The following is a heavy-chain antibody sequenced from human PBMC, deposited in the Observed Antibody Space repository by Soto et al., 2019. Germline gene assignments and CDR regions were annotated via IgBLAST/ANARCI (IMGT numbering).Heavy chain of an antibody. D-gene: IGHD2-21*02. CDR3: ASGGNSDFFDY. Sequence: PVGSLRLSCAASGFTVSSNYMSWVRQAPGKGLEWVSVIYSGGSTYYADSVKGRFTISRDNSKNTLYLQMNSLRAEDTAVYYCASGGNSDFFDYWGQGTLVTVSS. J-gene: IGHJ4*02. CDR2: IYSGGST. CDR1: GFTVSSNY. V-gene: IGHV3-53*01.